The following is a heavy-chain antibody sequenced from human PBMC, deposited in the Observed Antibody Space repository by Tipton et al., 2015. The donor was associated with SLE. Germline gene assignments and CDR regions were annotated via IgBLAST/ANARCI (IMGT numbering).Heavy chain of an antibody. CDR2: ISGSGGST. CDR3: AKDAATGGGGAFDI. J-gene: IGHJ3*02. V-gene: IGHV3-23*01. Sequence: LSLTCTVSGGSISSSIYYWGWVRQAPGKGLEWVSAISGSGGSTYYADSVKGRFTISRDNSKNTLYLQMNSLRAEDTAVYYCAKDAATGGGGAFDIWGQGTMITVSS. CDR1: GGSISSSIYY. D-gene: IGHD6-25*01.